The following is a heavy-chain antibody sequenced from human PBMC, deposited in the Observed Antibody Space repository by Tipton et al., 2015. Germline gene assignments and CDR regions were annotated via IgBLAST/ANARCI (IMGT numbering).Heavy chain of an antibody. CDR3: AKEGGYCSSTSCYIDD. V-gene: IGHV3-9*01. D-gene: IGHD2-2*01. J-gene: IGHJ4*02. Sequence: SLRLSCTGSGFTFSRSAMNWVRQAPGKGLEWVSGISWNSGIIGYADSVKGRFTISRDNAKNSLYLQMNSLRAEDTALYYCAKEGGYCSSTSCYIDDWGQGTLVTVSS. CDR1: GFTFSRSA. CDR2: ISWNSGII.